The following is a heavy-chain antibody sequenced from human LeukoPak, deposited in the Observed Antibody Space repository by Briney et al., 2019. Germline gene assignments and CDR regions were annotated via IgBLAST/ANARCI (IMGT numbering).Heavy chain of an antibody. Sequence: SETLSLTCAVYGGSFSGYYWSWIRQPPGKGLEWIGEINHSGSTNYNPSLKSRVTISVDTSKNQFSLKLSSVTAADTAVYYCARHRNDILTGYQKLYYYYMDVWGKGTTVTISS. V-gene: IGHV4-34*01. CDR3: ARHRNDILTGYQKLYYYYMDV. J-gene: IGHJ6*03. CDR1: GGSFSGYY. CDR2: INHSGST. D-gene: IGHD3-9*01.